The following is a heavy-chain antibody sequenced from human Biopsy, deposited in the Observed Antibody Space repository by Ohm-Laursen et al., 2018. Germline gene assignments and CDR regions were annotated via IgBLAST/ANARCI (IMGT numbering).Heavy chain of an antibody. CDR1: GYSFTSYY. CDR3: ARNAGWYGDLYYFDY. Sequence: ASVKASCKASGYSFTSYYMHWVRQAPGQGLEWMGMINPSGSTTSYPQIFQGRVTMPRDTSKSTVYVELSSLRSADTAVYFCARNAGWYGDLYYFDYWGQGTLVTVSS. J-gene: IGHJ4*02. D-gene: IGHD6-19*01. CDR2: INPSGSTT. V-gene: IGHV1-46*01.